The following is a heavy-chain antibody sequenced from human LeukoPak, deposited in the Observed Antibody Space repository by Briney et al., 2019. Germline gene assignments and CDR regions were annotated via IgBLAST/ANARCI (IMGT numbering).Heavy chain of an antibody. CDR1: GGSISSSGYY. Sequence: SETLSLTCTVSGGSISSSGYYWGWIRQPPGKGLEWIGSIYYSGSTYYNPSLKSRVTISVDTSKNQFSLKLSSVTAADTAVYYCARDDRDGYNPGSWGAFDIWGQGTMVTVSS. J-gene: IGHJ3*02. D-gene: IGHD5-24*01. CDR3: ARDDRDGYNPGSWGAFDI. CDR2: IYYSGST. V-gene: IGHV4-39*07.